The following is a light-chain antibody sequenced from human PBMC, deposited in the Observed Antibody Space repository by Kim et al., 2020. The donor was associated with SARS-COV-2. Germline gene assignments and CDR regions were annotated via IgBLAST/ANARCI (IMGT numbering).Light chain of an antibody. CDR1: RRRLATTF. CDR2: EDN. J-gene: IGLJ3*02. CDR3: QSYETSTWV. V-gene: IGLV6-57*03. Sequence: VPLSRSRPRRRLATTFLPCFQQPPGRAPPTVIYEDNESPSGVPARFSRSIDRSSNSASLNISGLRTEDDADYYCQSYETSTWVFGGGTPLTVL.